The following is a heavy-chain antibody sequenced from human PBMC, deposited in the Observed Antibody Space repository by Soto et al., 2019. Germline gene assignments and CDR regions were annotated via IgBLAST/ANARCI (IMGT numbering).Heavy chain of an antibody. J-gene: IGHJ4*02. CDR2: VSATAGTT. Sequence: DVQLVASGGGLVQPGGSLRLSCAASGFTFSNYALNWVRQAPGKGLEWVSLVSATAGTTYYKDSVKGRFTISRDNSRNTVYLQMTSLRADDTAVYYCAKDRLAGGFYYWGQGTLVTVSS. CDR1: GFTFSNYA. CDR3: AKDRLAGGFYY. D-gene: IGHD3-16*01. V-gene: IGHV3-23*04.